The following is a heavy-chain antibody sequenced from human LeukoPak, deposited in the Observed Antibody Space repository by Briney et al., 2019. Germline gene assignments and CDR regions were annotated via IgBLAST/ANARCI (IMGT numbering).Heavy chain of an antibody. Sequence: GGSLRLSCAASGFTFDDYGMSWVRQAPGKRLEWVSGINWNGGSTGYADSVKGRFTISRDNAKNSLYLQMNSPRAEDTALYYCARAKYYYDSSGYCDWGQGTLVTVFS. V-gene: IGHV3-20*04. J-gene: IGHJ4*02. CDR1: GFTFDDYG. CDR2: INWNGGST. CDR3: ARAKYYYDSSGYCD. D-gene: IGHD3-22*01.